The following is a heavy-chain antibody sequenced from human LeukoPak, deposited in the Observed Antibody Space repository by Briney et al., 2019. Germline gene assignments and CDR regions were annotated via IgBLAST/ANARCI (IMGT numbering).Heavy chain of an antibody. CDR1: GGSISSYY. Sequence: SETPSLTCTVSGGSISSYYWSWVRQPPGKGLEWIGYIYTSGSTNYNPSLKSRVTISVDTSKNQFSLKLSSVTAADTAVYYCASTRYNWNYFDYWGQGTLVTVSS. V-gene: IGHV4-4*09. J-gene: IGHJ4*02. CDR3: ASTRYNWNYFDY. D-gene: IGHD1-20*01. CDR2: IYTSGST.